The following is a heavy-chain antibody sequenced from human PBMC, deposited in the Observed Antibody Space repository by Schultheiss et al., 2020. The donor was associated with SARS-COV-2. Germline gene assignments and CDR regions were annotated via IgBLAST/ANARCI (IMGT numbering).Heavy chain of an antibody. V-gene: IGHV4-59*12. Sequence: SETLSLTCTVSGGSISSYYWSWIRQPPGKGLEWIGYIYYSGSTNYNPSLKSRVTISVDTSKNQFSLKLSSVTAADTAVYYCARGYSFRMSFDYWGQGTLVTVSS. J-gene: IGHJ4*02. CDR1: GGSISSYY. CDR3: ARGYSFRMSFDY. D-gene: IGHD2-21*01. CDR2: IYYSGST.